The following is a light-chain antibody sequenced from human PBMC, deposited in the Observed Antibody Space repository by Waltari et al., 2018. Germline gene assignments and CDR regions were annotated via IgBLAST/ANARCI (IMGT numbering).Light chain of an antibody. Sequence: EVVMTQSPATLSVSPGERASLSCRASQSVNGKLVWYQLNPGQPPRVLIYGASTRATGIPARFSGSGSGTEFSLTITSLQSEDAAVYHCQQYENWPLTFGGGTKVEIK. CDR1: QSVNGK. V-gene: IGKV3-15*01. J-gene: IGKJ4*01. CDR3: QQYENWPLT. CDR2: GAS.